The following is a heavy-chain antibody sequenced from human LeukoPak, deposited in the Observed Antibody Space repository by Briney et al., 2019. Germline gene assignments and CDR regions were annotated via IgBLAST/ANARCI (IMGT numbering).Heavy chain of an antibody. CDR1: GGSISSYY. V-gene: IGHV4-4*07. CDR2: IYTSGST. D-gene: IGHD6-13*01. J-gene: IGHJ4*02. CDR3: ARDSRLNVYSSSWYSFDY. Sequence: PSETLSLTCTVSGGSISSYYWSWIRQPAGKGLEWIGRIYTSGSTNYNPSLKSRVTISVDTSKNQFSLKLSSVTAADTAVYYCARDSRLNVYSSSWYSFDYWGQGTLVTVSS.